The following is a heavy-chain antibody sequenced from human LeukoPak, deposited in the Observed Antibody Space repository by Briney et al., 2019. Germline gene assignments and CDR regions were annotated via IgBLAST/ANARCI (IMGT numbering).Heavy chain of an antibody. D-gene: IGHD3-10*01. CDR3: ARGRLYYYGSGSYLQFDP. Sequence: PSETLSLTCAVYGGSFGGYYWSWIRQPPGKGLEWIGEINHSGSTNYNPSLKSRVTISVDTSKNQFSLKLSSVTAADTAVYYCARGRLYYYGSGSYLQFDPWGQGTLVTVSS. CDR2: INHSGST. J-gene: IGHJ5*02. CDR1: GGSFGGYY. V-gene: IGHV4-34*01.